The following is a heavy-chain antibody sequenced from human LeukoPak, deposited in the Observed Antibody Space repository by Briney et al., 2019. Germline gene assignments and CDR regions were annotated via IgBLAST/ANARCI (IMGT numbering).Heavy chain of an antibody. V-gene: IGHV4-34*01. CDR3: ARDYGSGSYYVVY. Sequence: PSETLSLTCAVYGGSFSGYYWSWIRQPPGKGLEWIGEINHSGSTNYNPSLKSRVTISVDTSKNQFSLKLNSVTAADTAVYYCARDYGSGSYYVVYWGQGTRVTVSS. J-gene: IGHJ4*02. D-gene: IGHD3-10*01. CDR1: GGSFSGYY. CDR2: INHSGST.